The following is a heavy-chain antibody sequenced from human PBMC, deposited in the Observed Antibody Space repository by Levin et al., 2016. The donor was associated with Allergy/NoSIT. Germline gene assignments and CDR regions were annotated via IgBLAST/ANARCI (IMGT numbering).Heavy chain of an antibody. J-gene: IGHJ4*02. CDR3: ARGGGSSWYSGRVWKLRFDPLYDY. Sequence: GGSLRLSCAASGFTFSDYYMSWIRQAPGKGLEWVSYISSSGSTIYYADSVKGRFTISRDNSKNTLYLQMNSLRAEDTAVYYCARGGGSSWYSGRVWKLRFDPLYDYWGQGTLVTVSS. CDR1: GFTFSDYY. D-gene: IGHD6-13*01. V-gene: IGHV3-11*04. CDR2: ISSSGSTI.